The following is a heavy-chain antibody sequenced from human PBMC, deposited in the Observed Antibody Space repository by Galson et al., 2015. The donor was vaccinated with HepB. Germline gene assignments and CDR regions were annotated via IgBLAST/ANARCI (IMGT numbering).Heavy chain of an antibody. CDR2: LSGSGTRT. CDR1: GFTFNSHA. CDR3: AKGEFYDSTGYYPSYFNY. D-gene: IGHD3-22*01. J-gene: IGHJ4*02. Sequence: SLRLSCAASGFTFNSHAMTWVRQTPGKGLEWVSGLSGSGTRTYYADSVKGRFTISRDNSKNTLYLQMNSLRAEDTAVYYCAKGEFYDSTGYYPSYFNYWGQGTLVTVSS. V-gene: IGHV3-23*01.